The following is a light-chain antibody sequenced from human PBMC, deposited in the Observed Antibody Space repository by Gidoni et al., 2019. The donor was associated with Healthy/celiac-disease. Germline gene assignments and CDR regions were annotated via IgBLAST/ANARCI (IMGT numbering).Light chain of an antibody. CDR2: AAS. J-gene: IGKJ2*01. Sequence: DIQMTQSPSSLSASVGDRVTITCRASQSISSYLNWYQQKPGKAPKLLIYAASSLQCGVPSRFSGSGSGTDFTLTISSLQPEDFATYYCQQSYSTPYTIGQGTKLEIK. CDR3: QQSYSTPYT. CDR1: QSISSY. V-gene: IGKV1-39*01.